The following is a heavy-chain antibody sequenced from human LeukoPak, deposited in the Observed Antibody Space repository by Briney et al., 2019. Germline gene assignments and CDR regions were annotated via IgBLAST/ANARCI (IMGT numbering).Heavy chain of an antibody. Sequence: SETLSLTCTVSGGSISSYYWSWIRQPPGKGLEWIGYIYYSASTNYNPSLKSRVTISVDTSKNQFSLKLSSVTAADTAVYYCARAWGNSRYFDYWGQGTLVTDSS. V-gene: IGHV4-59*01. D-gene: IGHD4-23*01. CDR3: ARAWGNSRYFDY. CDR2: IYYSAST. J-gene: IGHJ4*02. CDR1: GGSISSYY.